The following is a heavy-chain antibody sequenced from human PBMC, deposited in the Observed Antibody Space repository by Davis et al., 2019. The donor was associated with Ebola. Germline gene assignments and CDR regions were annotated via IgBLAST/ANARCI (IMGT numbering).Heavy chain of an antibody. CDR1: GGSISSSY. D-gene: IGHD6-19*01. CDR2: IYYSGTT. CDR3: ARPYSSGWYGEFDY. V-gene: IGHV4-39*01. Sequence: SETLSLTCTVSGGSISSSYWGWIRQPPGKGLEWIGSIYYSGTTYYNPSLKSRVTISVDTSKNQFSLKLSSVTAADTAVYYCARPYSSGWYGEFDYWGQGTLVTVSS. J-gene: IGHJ4*02.